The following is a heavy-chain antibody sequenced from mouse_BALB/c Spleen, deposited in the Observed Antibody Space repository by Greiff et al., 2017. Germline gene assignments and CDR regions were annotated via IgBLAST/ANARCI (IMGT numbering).Heavy chain of an antibody. CDR2: IDPANGNT. V-gene: IGHV14-3*02. J-gene: IGHJ2*01. Sequence: DVKLQESGAELVKPGASVKLSCTASGFNFEDTYMHWVKQRPEQGLEWIGRIDPANGNTKYDPKFQGKATITADTSSNTAYLQLSSLTSEDTAVYYCARRGGYLYFDYWGQGTTLTVSS. D-gene: IGHD5-1*01. CDR1: GFNFEDTY. CDR3: ARRGGYLYFDY.